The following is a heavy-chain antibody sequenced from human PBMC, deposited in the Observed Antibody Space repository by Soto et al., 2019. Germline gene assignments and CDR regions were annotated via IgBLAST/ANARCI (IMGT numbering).Heavy chain of an antibody. D-gene: IGHD6-19*01. V-gene: IGHV3-30*18. CDR1: GFTFSSYG. CDR3: AKLRIAVTESEPDFDY. J-gene: IGHJ4*02. CDR2: ISYDGSNK. Sequence: ESGGGVVQPGRSLRLSCAASGFTFSSYGMHWVRQAPGKGLEWVAVISYDGSNKYYADSVKGRFTISRDNSKNTLYLQMNSLRAEDTAVYYCAKLRIAVTESEPDFDYWGQGTLVTVSS.